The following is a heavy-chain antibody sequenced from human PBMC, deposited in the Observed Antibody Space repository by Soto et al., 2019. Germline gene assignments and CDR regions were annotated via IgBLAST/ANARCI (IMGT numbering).Heavy chain of an antibody. J-gene: IGHJ5*02. CDR2: INPRSGDT. Sequence: QVQLVQSGAEVKKPGASVNVSCKASGNTFTRFYIHWVRQAPGQGLEWMGIINPRSGDTTYAEKFQGRIPVTRDTATSTAYMELTSLRYEDTAIYYCARVALSGGGWLDPWGQGTLVTVSS. CDR1: GNTFTRFY. D-gene: IGHD1-26*01. CDR3: ARVALSGGGWLDP. V-gene: IGHV1-46*01.